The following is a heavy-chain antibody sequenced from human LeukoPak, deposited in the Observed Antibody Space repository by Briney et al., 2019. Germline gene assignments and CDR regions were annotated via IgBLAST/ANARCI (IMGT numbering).Heavy chain of an antibody. CDR2: INPNSGGT. V-gene: IGHV1-2*06. D-gene: IGHD3-10*01. J-gene: IGHJ5*02. Sequence: ASVKVSCKASGYTFTGYYMHWVRQAPGQGLEWMGRINPNSGGTNYAQKFQGRVTMTRDTSISTAYMELSRLRSEDTAGYYCARGRGLWFGESPPFDPWGQGTLVTVSS. CDR3: ARGRGLWFGESPPFDP. CDR1: GYTFTGYY.